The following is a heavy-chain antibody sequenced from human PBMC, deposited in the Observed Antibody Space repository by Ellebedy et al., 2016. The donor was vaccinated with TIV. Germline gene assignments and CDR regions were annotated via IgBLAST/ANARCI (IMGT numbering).Heavy chain of an antibody. V-gene: IGHV4-34*01. D-gene: IGHD6-13*01. J-gene: IGHJ4*02. CDR3: ARLDAAAAGTVRVLNFDY. CDR1: GGSFSGYY. CDR2: INHSGST. Sequence: SETLSLXCAVYGGSFSGYYWSWIRQPPGKGLEWIGEINHSGSTNYNPSLKSRVTISVDTSKNQFSLKLSSVTAADTAVYYCARLDAAAAGTVRVLNFDYWGQGTLVTVSS.